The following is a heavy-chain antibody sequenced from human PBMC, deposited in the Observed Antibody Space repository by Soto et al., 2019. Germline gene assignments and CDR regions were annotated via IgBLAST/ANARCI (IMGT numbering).Heavy chain of an antibody. CDR2: IYYSGST. J-gene: IGHJ4*02. V-gene: IGHV4-39*02. CDR1: GESISCTIYY. D-gene: IGHD6-13*01. Sequence: PETLSLTCIVSGESISCTIYYWGCLRHPPGKGLEWIGSIYYSGSTYYNPSLKSRVTISVDTSKNHFSLKLTSVTAADTAVYYCARPGGSGWFYFHSWGQGSQVTVS. CDR3: ARPGGSGWFYFHS.